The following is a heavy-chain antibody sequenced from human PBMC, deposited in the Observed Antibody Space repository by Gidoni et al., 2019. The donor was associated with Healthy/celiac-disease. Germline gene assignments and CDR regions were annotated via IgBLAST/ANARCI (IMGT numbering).Heavy chain of an antibody. Sequence: EVQLVESGGGLVQPGGSLRLSCAASGFTFSSYDMHWVRQATGKGLEWVSAIGTAGDTYYPGSVKGRFTISRENAKNSLYLQMNSLRAGDTAVYYCARAIGYCSGGSCYGYFDYWGQGTLVTVSS. CDR1: GFTFSSYD. D-gene: IGHD2-15*01. J-gene: IGHJ4*02. CDR3: ARAIGYCSGGSCYGYFDY. CDR2: IGTAGDT. V-gene: IGHV3-13*01.